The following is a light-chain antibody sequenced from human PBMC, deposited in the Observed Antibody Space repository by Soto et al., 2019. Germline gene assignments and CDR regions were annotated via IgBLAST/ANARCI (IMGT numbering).Light chain of an antibody. CDR3: HQYNTLWT. J-gene: IGKJ1*01. CDR2: GAS. CDR1: QIVSSR. V-gene: IGKV3-15*01. Sequence: ITHSPSSLSPSVVYRVTLSCRASQIVSSRLAWYQQKPGQSPRLLIYGASTRATGIPARFSGSGSGTEFPLTISSLQSEDFGVYYCHQYNTLWTFGQGTRWIS.